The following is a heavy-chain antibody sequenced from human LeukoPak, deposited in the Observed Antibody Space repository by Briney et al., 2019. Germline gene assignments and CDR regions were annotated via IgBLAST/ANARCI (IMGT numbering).Heavy chain of an antibody. CDR2: INPNSGGI. V-gene: IGHV1-2*02. J-gene: IGHJ4*02. CDR1: GYTFTGYY. D-gene: IGHD3-16*01. CDR3: AREVWGSNWSIVDY. Sequence: ASVKVSCKASGYTFTGYYMNWVRQAPGQGLEWMGLINPNSGGIDYAQKFQGRVTMTRDTSISTAYMELSRLTSDDTAVYYCAREVWGSNWSIVDYWGQGTLVTVSS.